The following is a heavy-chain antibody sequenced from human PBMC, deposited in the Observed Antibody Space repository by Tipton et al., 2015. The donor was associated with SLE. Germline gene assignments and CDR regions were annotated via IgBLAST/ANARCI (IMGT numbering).Heavy chain of an antibody. D-gene: IGHD3-3*01. J-gene: IGHJ4*02. CDR1: GYSISSGYY. CDR2: IYYSGST. Sequence: LRLSCTVSGYSISSGYYWGWIRQPPGKGLEWIGSIYYSGSTYYNPSLKSRVTISVDTSKNQFSLKLSSVTAADAAVYYCARLGEDDGVRFYYFDHWGQGNLVAVSS. CDR3: ARLGEDDGVRFYYFDH. V-gene: IGHV4-38-2*02.